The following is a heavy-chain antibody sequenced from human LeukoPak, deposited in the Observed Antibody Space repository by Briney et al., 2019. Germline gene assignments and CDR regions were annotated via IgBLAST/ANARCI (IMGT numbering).Heavy chain of an antibody. CDR1: GGSISSYY. CDR3: ARGVGNYDILTGYSYYFDY. J-gene: IGHJ4*02. Sequence: SETLSLTCTVPGGSISSYYWSWIRQPPGKGLEWIGYIYYSGSTNYNPSLKSRVTISLDTSKNQFSLKLSSVTAADTAVYYCARGVGNYDILTGYSYYFDYWGQGILVTVSS. CDR2: IYYSGST. D-gene: IGHD3-9*01. V-gene: IGHV4-59*01.